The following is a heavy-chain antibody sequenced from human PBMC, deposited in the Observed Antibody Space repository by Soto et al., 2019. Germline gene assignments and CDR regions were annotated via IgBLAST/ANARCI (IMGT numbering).Heavy chain of an antibody. J-gene: IGHJ6*02. Sequence: SETLSLTCAVSGGSISSGGYSWSWIRQPPGRGLEWIGEIYHSGSTNYNPSLKSRVTMSVDKSENQFSLKLSSVTAADSAVYYCAREARRYDYYSFGLDVWGQGTTVTVSS. V-gene: IGHV4-30-2*01. CDR1: GGSISSGGYS. D-gene: IGHD1-1*01. CDR2: IYHSGST. CDR3: AREARRYDYYSFGLDV.